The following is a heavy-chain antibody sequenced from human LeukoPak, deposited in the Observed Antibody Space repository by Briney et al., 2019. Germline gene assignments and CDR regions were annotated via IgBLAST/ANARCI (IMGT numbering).Heavy chain of an antibody. V-gene: IGHV3-48*01. CDR2: ISSGSSTI. CDR1: GFTFSSYS. D-gene: IGHD2-15*01. J-gene: IGHJ4*02. CDR3: ARDPKRYCSGVSCYLDY. Sequence: GGSLRLSCAASGFTFSSYSLNWVRQAPGKGLEWVSYISSGSSTIYYADSVKGRFTISRDNSKNTVYLHMNSLRPEDTAVYLCARDPKRYCSGVSCYLDYWGQGTLVTVSS.